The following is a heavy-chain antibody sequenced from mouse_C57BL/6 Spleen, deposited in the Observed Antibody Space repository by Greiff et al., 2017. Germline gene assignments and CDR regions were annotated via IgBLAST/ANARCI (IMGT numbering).Heavy chain of an antibody. J-gene: IGHJ2*01. D-gene: IGHD4-1*01. CDR1: GYTFTSYW. V-gene: IGHV1-69*01. CDR2: IDPSDSYT. Sequence: QVQLQQPGAELVMPGASVKLSCKASGYTFTSYWMHWVKQRPGQGLEWIGEIDPSDSYTNYNQKFKGKSTLTVDQSSSTAYMQLSSLTSEDSAVYYCARRDWDNFDYWGQGTTLTVSS. CDR3: ARRDWDNFDY.